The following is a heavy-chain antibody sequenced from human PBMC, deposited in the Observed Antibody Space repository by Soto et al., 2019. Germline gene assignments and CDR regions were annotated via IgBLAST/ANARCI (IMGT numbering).Heavy chain of an antibody. V-gene: IGHV3-21*01. Sequence: GGSLRLSCAASGFTFSSYSMNWVRQAPGKGLEWVSSISSSSSYIYYADSVKGRFTISRDNAKNSLYLQMNSLRAEDTAVYYCARGDPTVTTSHYYGMDVWGQGTTVTVSS. J-gene: IGHJ6*02. CDR1: GFTFSSYS. D-gene: IGHD4-4*01. CDR3: ARGDPTVTTSHYYGMDV. CDR2: ISSSSSYI.